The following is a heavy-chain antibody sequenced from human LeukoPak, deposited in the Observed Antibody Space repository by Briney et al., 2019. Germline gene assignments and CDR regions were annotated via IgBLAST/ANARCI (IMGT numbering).Heavy chain of an antibody. V-gene: IGHV1-46*01. J-gene: IGHJ4*02. Sequence: ASVKLSCKASGYTFTSYYMHWVRQAAGQGLEWMGIINPSGGSTSYAQKFQGRVTMTRDLSTSTVYMELSSLRAEDTAVYYCARSPGAAAGTFFDYWGQGTLVTVSS. CDR2: INPSGGST. CDR1: GYTFTSYY. CDR3: ARSPGAAAGTFFDY. D-gene: IGHD6-13*01.